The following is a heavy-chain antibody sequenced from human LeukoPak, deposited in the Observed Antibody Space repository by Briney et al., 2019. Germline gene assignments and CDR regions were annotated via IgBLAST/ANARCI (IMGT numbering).Heavy chain of an antibody. Sequence: RWASVKVSCKASGYSFTTYAINWVRQAPGQGLEWMGWINTNTGNPSYAQGFTGRFVFSLDTSVSTAYLQISSLKAEDTALYYCARPQYSSTYQGLAYWGQGTLVTVSS. J-gene: IGHJ4*02. CDR1: GYSFTTYA. D-gene: IGHD6-13*01. V-gene: IGHV7-4-1*02. CDR2: INTNTGNP. CDR3: ARPQYSSTYQGLAY.